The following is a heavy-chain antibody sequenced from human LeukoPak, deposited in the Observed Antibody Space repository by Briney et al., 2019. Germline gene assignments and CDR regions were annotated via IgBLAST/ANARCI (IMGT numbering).Heavy chain of an antibody. CDR1: GGSNSSGGYY. CDR3: ARGVPTYYYDSSGARTLDY. J-gene: IGHJ4*02. CDR2: IYYIGST. D-gene: IGHD3-22*01. Sequence: SQTLSLPCTVSGGSNSSGGYYCSWIRQHPGKGLECLGYIYYIGSTYYNPSLKSRVTISVDTSKNQFSLKLSSVTAADTAVYYCARGVPTYYYDSSGARTLDYWGQGTLVTVSS. V-gene: IGHV4-31*03.